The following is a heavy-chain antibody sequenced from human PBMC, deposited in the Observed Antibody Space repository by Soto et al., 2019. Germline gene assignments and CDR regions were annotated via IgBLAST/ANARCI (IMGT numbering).Heavy chain of an antibody. Sequence: QVQLQASGPGLVKPSQTLSLTCSVSGGSISSGDFYWSWIRQHPGRGLEWIGHIYYSGNTYSNPSLKSRITISVDMSTNQFALNLSSVPAAATAVYYCSRRFECYSILTRYYFDPWGQGTLVTVSS. V-gene: IGHV4-31*03. J-gene: IGHJ5*02. CDR1: GGSISSGDFY. CDR3: SRRFECYSILTRYYFDP. CDR2: IYYSGNT. D-gene: IGHD1-26*01.